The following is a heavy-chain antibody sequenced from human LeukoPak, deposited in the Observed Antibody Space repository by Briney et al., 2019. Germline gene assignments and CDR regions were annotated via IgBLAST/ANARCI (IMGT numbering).Heavy chain of an antibody. CDR2: VYYFGNA. CDR3: ATRKQGSYFES. CDR1: GGSIPTTRYY. V-gene: IGHV4-39*02. J-gene: IGHJ4*02. Sequence: PSETLSLTCSVSGGSIPTTRYYWGRIRQSPGKGLEWIGSVYYFGNAYYRPSLLSRATISIDTSKKHITLNLTSVTARDTAIYYSATRKQGSYFESWGQGTLVTVSS. D-gene: IGHD3-10*01.